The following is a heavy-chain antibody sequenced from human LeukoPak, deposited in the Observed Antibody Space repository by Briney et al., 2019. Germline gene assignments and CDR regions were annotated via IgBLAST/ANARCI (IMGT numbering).Heavy chain of an antibody. Sequence: PGGSLRLSCAASGFTFSSFPMHWVRQAPGKGLEWVAVISYDGSKKYYADSVKGRISISRDNFKNTLSLQMNNLKVGDTVVYYCARTPVVTGNYYFYYMDVWGKGTTVTVSS. V-gene: IGHV3-30*04. CDR3: ARTPVVTGNYYFYYMDV. J-gene: IGHJ6*03. CDR2: ISYDGSKK. CDR1: GFTFSSFP. D-gene: IGHD4-23*01.